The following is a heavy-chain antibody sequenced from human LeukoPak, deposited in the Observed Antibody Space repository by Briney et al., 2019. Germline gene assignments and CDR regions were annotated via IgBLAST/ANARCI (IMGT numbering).Heavy chain of an antibody. Sequence: SETLSLTCTVSGGSISSSSYYWGWIRPPPGKGLEWIGSIYYSGSTFYNPSLKGRVTIYVDTSKNQFSLKLSSVTAADTAVYYCATSRYYYDSSGYYNGAAFDIWGQGTMVTVSS. CDR3: ATSRYYYDSSGYYNGAAFDI. CDR1: GGSISSSSYY. J-gene: IGHJ3*02. V-gene: IGHV4-39*01. D-gene: IGHD3-22*01. CDR2: IYYSGST.